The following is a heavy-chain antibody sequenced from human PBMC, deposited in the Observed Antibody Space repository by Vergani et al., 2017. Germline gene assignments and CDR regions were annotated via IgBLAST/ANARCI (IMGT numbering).Heavy chain of an antibody. Sequence: QVQLQQWGAGLLKPSETLSLTCAIYGGSFSGYYWSWIRQPPGKGLEWIGEINHSGSTNYNPSLKSRVTISVDTSKNQFSLKLSSVTAADTAVYYCARASLIAAGPFDYWGQGTLVTVSS. CDR2: INHSGST. D-gene: IGHD6-13*01. CDR1: GGSFSGYY. CDR3: ARASLIAAGPFDY. V-gene: IGHV4-34*01. J-gene: IGHJ4*02.